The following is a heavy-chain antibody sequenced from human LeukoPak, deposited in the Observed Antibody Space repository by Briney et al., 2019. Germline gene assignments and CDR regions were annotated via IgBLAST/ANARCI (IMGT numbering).Heavy chain of an antibody. CDR3: ARVTGYSSGWYTGDGFDI. CDR1: GFAFNTYV. Sequence: GGSLRLSCVASGFAFNTYVMSWVRQAPGKGLEWVAAINGGGSNTYYADSVKGRFTISRDNSKNMVYLQMNSLRAEDTAIYYCARVTGYSSGWYTGDGFDIWGQGTMVTVSS. J-gene: IGHJ3*02. CDR2: INGGGSNT. D-gene: IGHD6-19*01. V-gene: IGHV3-23*01.